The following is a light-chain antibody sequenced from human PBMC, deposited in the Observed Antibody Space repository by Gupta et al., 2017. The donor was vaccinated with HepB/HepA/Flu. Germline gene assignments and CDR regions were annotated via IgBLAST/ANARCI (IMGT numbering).Light chain of an antibody. Sequence: DIVMTQSPDSLSVSLGEGATINCRSSQNLLYTSNNQNYLAWYQQKPGQPPKLLIYWATTRQSGVPDRFSGRGSGTDFSLTIGSLQAADAAVYYCQQYGNTPYTFGQGTKLEI. CDR1: QNLLYTSNNQNY. V-gene: IGKV4-1*01. CDR3: QQYGNTPYT. J-gene: IGKJ2*01. CDR2: WAT.